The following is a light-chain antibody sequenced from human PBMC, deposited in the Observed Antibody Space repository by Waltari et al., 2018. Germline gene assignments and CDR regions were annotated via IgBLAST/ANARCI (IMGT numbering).Light chain of an antibody. Sequence: YVVTQPPSASVAPGKTATLTCGGENIESKSVTWYQQKPGQAPILVIFYDSDRPSGIPERFSGSNSGNTATLTISWVEAGDEADYHCQVWDDTTNSGVFGGGTRLTVL. J-gene: IGLJ3*02. CDR3: QVWDDTTNSGV. CDR1: NIESKS. CDR2: YDS. V-gene: IGLV3-21*04.